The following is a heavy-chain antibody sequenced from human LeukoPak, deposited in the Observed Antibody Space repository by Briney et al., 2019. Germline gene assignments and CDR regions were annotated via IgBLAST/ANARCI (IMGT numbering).Heavy chain of an antibody. CDR2: MNANSGNT. CDR1: GYTFTSYD. CDR3: ARGRGRSNWFDP. Sequence: ASVKVSCKASGYTFTSYDINWVRQATGQGLEWMGWMNANSGNTGYAQKFQGRVNMTRNTYISTAYMELSSLRSEATAVYYYARGRGRSNWFDPWGQGTLVTVSS. J-gene: IGHJ5*02. V-gene: IGHV1-8*01.